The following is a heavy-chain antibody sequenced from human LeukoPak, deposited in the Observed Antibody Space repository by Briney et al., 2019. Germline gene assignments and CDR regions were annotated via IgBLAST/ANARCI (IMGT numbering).Heavy chain of an antibody. D-gene: IGHD2-8*02. CDR2: IIPIFGTA. V-gene: IGHV1-69*13. CDR1: GYTFTSYA. Sequence: GASVKVSCKASGYTFTSYAIHWVRQAPGQGLEWMGGIIPIFGTANYAQKFQGRVTITADESTSTAYLELSSLRSEDTAVYYCASSPRLVAHFDYWGQGALVTVSS. J-gene: IGHJ4*02. CDR3: ASSPRLVAHFDY.